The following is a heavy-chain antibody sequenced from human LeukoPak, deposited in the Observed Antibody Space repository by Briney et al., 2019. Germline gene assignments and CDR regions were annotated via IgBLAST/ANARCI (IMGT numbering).Heavy chain of an antibody. CDR1: GYSISSGYY. V-gene: IGHV4-38-2*02. Sequence: SETLSLTCTVSGYSISSGYYWGWIRQPPGKGLEWIGSIYHSGSTYYNPSLKSRVTISVDTSKNQFSLKLSSVAAADTAVYYCARDGAEGSGLRGQGTLVTVSS. J-gene: IGHJ4*02. CDR2: IYHSGST. D-gene: IGHD3-10*01. CDR3: ARDGAEGSGL.